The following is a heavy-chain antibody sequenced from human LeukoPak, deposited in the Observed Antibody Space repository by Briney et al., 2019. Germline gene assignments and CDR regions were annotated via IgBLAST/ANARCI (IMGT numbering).Heavy chain of an antibody. CDR1: GFTLSSRW. Sequence: PGGSLRLSCVVSGFTLSSRWMMWVRQAPGKGLEWMTNINRDGSEKNYVDSVKGRFTITRDNAENSLYLQMNSLRAEDTAVYYCARTLFYYDILTGYSTHFDYWGQGTLVTVSS. J-gene: IGHJ4*02. V-gene: IGHV3-7*01. CDR3: ARTLFYYDILTGYSTHFDY. D-gene: IGHD3-9*01. CDR2: INRDGSEK.